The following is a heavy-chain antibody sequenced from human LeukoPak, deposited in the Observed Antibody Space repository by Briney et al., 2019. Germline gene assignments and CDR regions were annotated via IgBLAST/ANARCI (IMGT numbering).Heavy chain of an antibody. Sequence: PSETLSLTCTVSGGSISSSSYYWGWIRQPPGKGLEWIGSIYYSGSTYYNPSLKSRVTISVDTSKNQLSLKLSSVTAADTAVYFCARSGGLWLLTYYFDYWGQGTLVTVSS. V-gene: IGHV4-39*07. CDR1: GGSISSSSYY. CDR2: IYYSGST. D-gene: IGHD3-22*01. J-gene: IGHJ4*02. CDR3: ARSGGLWLLTYYFDY.